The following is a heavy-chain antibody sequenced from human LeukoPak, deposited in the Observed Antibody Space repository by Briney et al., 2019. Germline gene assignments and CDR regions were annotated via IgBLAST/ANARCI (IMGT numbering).Heavy chain of an antibody. V-gene: IGHV1-46*01. J-gene: IGHJ3*02. CDR2: TNPSGGST. Sequence: ASVKVSCKASGYTFIGYYMHWVRQAPGQGLEWMGITNPSGGSTSYAQKFQGRVTMTRDTSTSTVYMELSSLRSEDTAVYYCARGRSIAVAPDAFDIWGQGTMVTVSS. CDR3: ARGRSIAVAPDAFDI. D-gene: IGHD6-19*01. CDR1: GYTFIGYY.